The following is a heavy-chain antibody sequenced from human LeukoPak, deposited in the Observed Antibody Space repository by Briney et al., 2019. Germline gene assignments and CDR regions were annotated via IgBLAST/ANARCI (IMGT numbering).Heavy chain of an antibody. D-gene: IGHD4-17*01. Sequence: SVKVSCKASGGTFSSYAISCVRQAPGQGLEWMGRIIPILGIANYAQKFQCRVTITADKSTSTAYMGLSSLRSEDTAVYYCARAGDYGDYSGTTIDYWGQGTLVTVSS. CDR1: GGTFSSYA. J-gene: IGHJ4*02. V-gene: IGHV1-69*04. CDR2: IIPILGIA. CDR3: ARAGDYGDYSGTTIDY.